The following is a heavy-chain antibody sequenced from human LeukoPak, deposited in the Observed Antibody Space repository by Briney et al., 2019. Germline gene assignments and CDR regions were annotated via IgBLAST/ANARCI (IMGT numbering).Heavy chain of an antibody. CDR1: GFTFSGYV. D-gene: IGHD4/OR15-4a*01. CDR2: IHGGGSGT. CDR3: SKHGGRCWAWGYFDL. Sequence: GGTLRLSCAASGFTFSGYVMSWVRQAPGQGLDWGSAIHGGGSGTYYADSVKGRFTISRDNSKSTLCLQVNSLKAEDTAVYYSSKHGGRCWAWGYFDLWGRSNLVTVSS. V-gene: IGHV3-23*01. J-gene: IGHJ2*01.